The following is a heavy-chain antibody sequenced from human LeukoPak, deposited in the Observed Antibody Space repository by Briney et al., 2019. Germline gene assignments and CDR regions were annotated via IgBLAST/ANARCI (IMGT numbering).Heavy chain of an antibody. V-gene: IGHV4-59*01. CDR1: GGSISSYY. CDR2: IYYSGST. D-gene: IGHD5-24*01. J-gene: IGHJ6*02. CDR3: ARVRRWGYNFYYYYGMDV. Sequence: SETLSLTCTVSGGSISSYYWSWIRQPPGKGLEWIGYIYYSGSTNYNPSLKSRATISVDTSKNQFSLKLSSVTAADTAVYYCARVRRWGYNFYYYYGMDVWGQGTTVTVSS.